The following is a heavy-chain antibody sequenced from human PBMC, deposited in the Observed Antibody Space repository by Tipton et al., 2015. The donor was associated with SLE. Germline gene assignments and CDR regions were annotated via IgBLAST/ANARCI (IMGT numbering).Heavy chain of an antibody. D-gene: IGHD3-3*01. CDR1: GFTFSDYY. CDR3: ARDLLLDYYYYYMDV. J-gene: IGHJ6*03. V-gene: IGHV3-11*04. CDR2: ISSSGSTI. Sequence: SLRLSCAASGFTFSDYYMSWIRQAPGKGLEWVSYISSSGSTIYYADSVRGRFTISRDNAKNSLYLQMNSLRAEDTAVYYCARDLLLDYYYYYMDVWGKGTTVTVSS.